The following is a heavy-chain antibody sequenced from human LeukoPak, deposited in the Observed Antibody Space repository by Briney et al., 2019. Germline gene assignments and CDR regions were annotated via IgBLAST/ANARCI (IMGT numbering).Heavy chain of an antibody. Sequence: ASVKVSCKASGGTFTNYAISWVRQAPGQGLEWMGGIIPIFGTANYAQKFQGRVTITTDESTSTAYMELSSLRSEDTAVYYCARGDRWMYNWFDPWGQGTLVTVSS. D-gene: IGHD4-23*01. V-gene: IGHV1-69*05. CDR3: ARGDRWMYNWFDP. CDR2: IIPIFGTA. CDR1: GGTFTNYA. J-gene: IGHJ5*02.